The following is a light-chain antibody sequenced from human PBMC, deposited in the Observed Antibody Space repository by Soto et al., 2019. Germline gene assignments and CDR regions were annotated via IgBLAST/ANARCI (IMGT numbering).Light chain of an antibody. CDR1: SSDVGGYNY. CDR3: SSYTSSSTVV. CDR2: DVS. J-gene: IGLJ3*02. Sequence: ALTQPASVSGSPGQSITISCTGTSSDVGGYNYVSWYQQHPGKAPKLMIYDVSYRPSGVSNRFSGSKSGNTASLTISGLQADDEADYYCSSYTSSSTVVFGGGTKLTVL. V-gene: IGLV2-14*03.